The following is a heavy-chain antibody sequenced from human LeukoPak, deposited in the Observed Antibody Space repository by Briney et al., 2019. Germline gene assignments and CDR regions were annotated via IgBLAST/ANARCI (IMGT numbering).Heavy chain of an antibody. Sequence: SETLSLTCTVSGGSISTYYCNWIRQPAGKGLEWIGRIYTSGSANYNPSLKSRVTMSVDTSKNQFSLKLSSVTAAETAVYYCAREGRYRYGYNEYHSYMDIWGKGTTVTVSS. V-gene: IGHV4-4*07. CDR2: IYTSGSA. CDR1: GGSISTYY. D-gene: IGHD5-24*01. CDR3: AREGRYRYGYNEYHSYMDI. J-gene: IGHJ6*03.